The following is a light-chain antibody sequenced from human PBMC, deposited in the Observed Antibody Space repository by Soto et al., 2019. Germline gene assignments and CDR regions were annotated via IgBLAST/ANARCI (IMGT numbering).Light chain of an antibody. Sequence: QSVLTQPASVSGSPGQSITISCTGTSSDVGTYNYVSWYQQHPGKAPKLMIYGVSNRPSGIPNRFSGSKSGNTASLTISGLQAEDEADYYCNSYTTTSTVVFGGGPKVTVL. CDR2: GVS. CDR1: SSDVGTYNY. CDR3: NSYTTTSTVV. V-gene: IGLV2-14*01. J-gene: IGLJ3*02.